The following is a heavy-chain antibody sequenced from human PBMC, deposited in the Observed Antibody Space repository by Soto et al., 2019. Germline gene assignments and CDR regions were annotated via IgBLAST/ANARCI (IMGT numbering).Heavy chain of an antibody. CDR1: GYTFTSYG. CDR2: IXAYNGXT. D-gene: IGHD6-13*01. V-gene: IGHV1-18*01. Sequence: XSVKISCKASGYTFTSYGITWVRQAPGQGLEWMGWIXAYNGXTNYAQKLQGXXTMTTDTXXSTDYMELRSLRFEDTAVYYCARDWAADGSFDYWGQGTLVTVSS. CDR3: ARDWAADGSFDY. J-gene: IGHJ4*02.